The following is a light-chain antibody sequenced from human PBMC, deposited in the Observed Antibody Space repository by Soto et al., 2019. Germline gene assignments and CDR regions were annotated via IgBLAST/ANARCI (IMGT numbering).Light chain of an antibody. J-gene: IGKJ4*01. V-gene: IGKV4-1*01. CDR3: QQYYTTPLT. Sequence: DIVMTQSPDYLSVSLGETATINCKSSQSVLFNSNNKNYLAWYQQKAGQSPRLLLYWASAREVVVPDRFSGSGSGTDFTLTITSLQAEDVAVYYCQQYYTTPLTFGGGTKVELK. CDR1: QSVLFNSNNKNY. CDR2: WAS.